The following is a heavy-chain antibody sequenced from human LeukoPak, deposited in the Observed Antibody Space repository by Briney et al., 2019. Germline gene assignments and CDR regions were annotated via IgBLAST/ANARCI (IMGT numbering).Heavy chain of an antibody. V-gene: IGHV3-23*01. CDR1: GFTFSSYG. D-gene: IGHD1-26*01. CDR2: ISGSGGST. Sequence: GGSLRLSCAASGFTFSSYGMSWVRQAPGKGLEWVSAISGSGGSTYYADSVKGRFTISRDNSKNTLYLQMNSLRAEDTALYYCAKADRGSYYGLGDYFDYWGQGTPVTVSS. J-gene: IGHJ4*02. CDR3: AKADRGSYYGLGDYFDY.